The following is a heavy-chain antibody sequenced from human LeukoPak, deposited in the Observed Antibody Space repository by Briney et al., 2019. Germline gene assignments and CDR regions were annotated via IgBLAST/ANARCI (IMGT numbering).Heavy chain of an antibody. CDR3: ARDTRGYGDYVDH. Sequence: PSETLSLTCTVSGVSISSSNSYWGWIRQPPGKGLEWIGSIYYTGNTYYNASLKSQVSISIDTSKNQFSLKLTSVTAADTSVYYCARDTRGYGDYVDHWGQGTLVTVSS. D-gene: IGHD5-12*01. CDR2: IYYTGNT. J-gene: IGHJ4*02. V-gene: IGHV4-39*02. CDR1: GVSISSSNSY.